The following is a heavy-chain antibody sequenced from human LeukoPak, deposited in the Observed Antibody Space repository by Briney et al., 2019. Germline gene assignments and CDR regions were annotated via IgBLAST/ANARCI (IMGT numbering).Heavy chain of an antibody. Sequence: PGGSLRLSCAASGFTFSSYAMSWVRQAPGKGLEWVSTISASGGTTYCADSVKGRFTISRDRSKNTLYLQMNSLRAEDTAVYYCAKDWWDEWGQGTLVTVSS. D-gene: IGHD1-26*01. CDR2: ISASGGTT. V-gene: IGHV3-23*01. J-gene: IGHJ4*02. CDR1: GFTFSSYA. CDR3: AKDWWDE.